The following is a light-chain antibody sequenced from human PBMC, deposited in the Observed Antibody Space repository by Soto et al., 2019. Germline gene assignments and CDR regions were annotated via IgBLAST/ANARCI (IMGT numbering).Light chain of an antibody. J-gene: IGKJ4*01. CDR3: QQYGNLPLT. Sequence: DIQMTQSPSSLYASVGDRVTISCQASQDISKYLNWFPQKPGRAPQLLIYHASNLETGLPTRFRGTGSGAHCSFTITRLQREDCATYSFQQYGNLPLTFGGGTKVEIK. CDR2: HAS. CDR1: QDISKY. V-gene: IGKV1-33*01.